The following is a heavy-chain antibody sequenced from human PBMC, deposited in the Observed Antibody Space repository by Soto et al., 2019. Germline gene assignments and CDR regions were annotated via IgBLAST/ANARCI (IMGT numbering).Heavy chain of an antibody. CDR3: ARAGDDCSNARCYMIYY. D-gene: IGHD2-2*02. CDR1: GYTFSSYA. V-gene: IGHV1-3*04. Sequence: SSVKVSCKASGYTFSSYAMHWVRQAPGQRPEWMGWINTGNGNTKYSEKFQGRATITRDTSASTAYMELSSLGSDDTAVYYCARAGDDCSNARCYMIYYRGQGTQVNVSS. J-gene: IGHJ4*02. CDR2: INTGNGNT.